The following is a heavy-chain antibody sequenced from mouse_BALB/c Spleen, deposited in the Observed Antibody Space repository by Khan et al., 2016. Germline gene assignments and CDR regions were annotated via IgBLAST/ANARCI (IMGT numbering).Heavy chain of an antibody. CDR2: IWSDGST. CDR3: ARRDDGGGAMDY. V-gene: IGHV2-6*02. Sequence: QVQLKESGPGLVAPSQSLSITCTVSVFSLTSYGVHWVRQPPGKGLEWLVVIWSDGSTTYNSALKSRLSISKDNSKNQVFLKMNSLQTDDTAMYYCARRDDGGGAMDYWGQGTSVTVSS. J-gene: IGHJ4*01. CDR1: VFSLTSYG. D-gene: IGHD2-3*01.